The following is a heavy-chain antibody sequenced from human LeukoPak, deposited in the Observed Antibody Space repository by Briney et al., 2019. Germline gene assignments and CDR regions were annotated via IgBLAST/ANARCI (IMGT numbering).Heavy chain of an antibody. J-gene: IGHJ4*02. D-gene: IGHD6-19*01. CDR2: ISYDGSNK. CDR3: ARAYGIAVASPGY. V-gene: IGHV3-30-3*01. Sequence: QPGGSLRLSCAASGFTFSSYAMHWVRQAPGKGLEWVAVISYDGSNKYYADSVKGRFTISRDNSKNTLYLQMNSLGAEDTAVYYCARAYGIAVASPGYWGQGTLVTVSS. CDR1: GFTFSSYA.